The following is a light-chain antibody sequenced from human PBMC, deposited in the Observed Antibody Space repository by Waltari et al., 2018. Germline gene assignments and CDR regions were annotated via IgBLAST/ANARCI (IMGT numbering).Light chain of an antibody. CDR3: QQYLRFPLT. CDR2: WAF. J-gene: IGKJ4*01. CDR1: QSISDSANNKDY. Sequence: DIVMTQSPDSLTVSLGERATIICKSSQSISDSANNKDYLAWYQQKPGQPPKLLIYWAFTRESGVPDRFSVSGSETDFTLTITSLQAEDVAVYYCQQYLRFPLTFGGGTEVEI. V-gene: IGKV4-1*01.